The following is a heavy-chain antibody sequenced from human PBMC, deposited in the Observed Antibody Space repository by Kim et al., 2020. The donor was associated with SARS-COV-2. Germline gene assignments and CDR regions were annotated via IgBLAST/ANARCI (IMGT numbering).Heavy chain of an antibody. CDR1: GFTVSSNY. CDR2: IYSGGST. J-gene: IGHJ4*02. D-gene: IGHD2-15*01. Sequence: GGSLRLSCAASGFTVSSNYMSWVRQAPGKGLEWVSVIYSGGSTYYADSVKGRFTISRDNSKNTLYLQMNSLRAEDTAVYYCARDSPVNCSGGSCPDYWGQGTLVTVSS. V-gene: IGHV3-66*02. CDR3: ARDSPVNCSGGSCPDY.